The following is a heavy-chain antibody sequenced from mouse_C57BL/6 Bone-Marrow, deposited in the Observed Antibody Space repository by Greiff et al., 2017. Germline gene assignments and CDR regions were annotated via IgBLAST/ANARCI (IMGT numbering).Heavy chain of an antibody. CDR2: IDPSDSYT. V-gene: IGHV1-50*01. CDR1: GYTFTSYW. Sequence: QVQLKESGAELVKPGASVKLSCKASGYTFTSYWMQWVKQRPGQGLEWIGEIDPSDSYTNYNQKFKGKATLTVDTSSSTAYMQLSSLTSEDSAVYYCARHGGGVFDYWGQGTTLTVSS. CDR3: ARHGGGVFDY. J-gene: IGHJ2*01.